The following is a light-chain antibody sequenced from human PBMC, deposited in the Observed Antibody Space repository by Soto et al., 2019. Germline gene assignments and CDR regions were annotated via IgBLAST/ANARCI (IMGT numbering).Light chain of an antibody. J-gene: IGKJ1*01. CDR3: QQANSFPWT. CDR2: ATG. Sequence: DIQMTQSPSSVSASVGDRVTITCRASQGINSWLAWYQQKPGKAPNLLIYATGSLQSGVPSRFSGGGSGRDFTLTISSLQPEDFATYYCQQANSFPWTFGQGTKVEMK. CDR1: QGINSW. V-gene: IGKV1-12*01.